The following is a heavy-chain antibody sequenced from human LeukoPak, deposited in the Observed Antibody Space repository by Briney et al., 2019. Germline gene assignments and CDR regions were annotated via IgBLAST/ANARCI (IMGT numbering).Heavy chain of an antibody. CDR2: ISGSGGST. Sequence: GGSLRLSCAASGFTFSSYAMSWVRQAPGKGLEWVSAISGSGGSTYYADSVKGRFTITRDNSKNTLYLQMNSLRAEDTAVYYCAKTTPFYCSSTSCHVGWFDPWGQGTLVTVSS. J-gene: IGHJ5*02. CDR3: AKTTPFYCSSTSCHVGWFDP. V-gene: IGHV3-23*01. CDR1: GFTFSSYA. D-gene: IGHD2-2*01.